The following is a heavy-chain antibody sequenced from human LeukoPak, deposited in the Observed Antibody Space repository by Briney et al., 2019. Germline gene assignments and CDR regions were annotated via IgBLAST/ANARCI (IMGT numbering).Heavy chain of an antibody. D-gene: IGHD6-13*01. CDR2: IKQDGSEK. CDR3: AKDKFGGDQQLVRGYDY. Sequence: GGSLRLSCAASGFTVSSNYMSWVRQAPGKGLEWVANIKQDGSEKYYADSVKGRFTISRDNAKNSLYLQMNSLRAEDTALYYCAKDKFGGDQQLVRGYDYWGQGTLVTVSS. CDR1: GFTVSSNY. J-gene: IGHJ4*02. V-gene: IGHV3-7*03.